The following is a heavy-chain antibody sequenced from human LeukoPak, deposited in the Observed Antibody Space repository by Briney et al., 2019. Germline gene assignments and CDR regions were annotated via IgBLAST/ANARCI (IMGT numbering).Heavy chain of an antibody. CDR3: ARALRYDSSGPTDAFDI. J-gene: IGHJ3*02. Sequence: GSLRLSCAASGFTFSSYDMHWVRQATGKGLEWVSAIGTAGDTYYPGSVKGRFTISRENAKNSLYLQMNSLRAGDTAVYYCARALRYDSSGPTDAFDIWGQGTMVTVS. CDR1: GFTFSSYD. D-gene: IGHD3-22*01. CDR2: IGTAGDT. V-gene: IGHV3-13*01.